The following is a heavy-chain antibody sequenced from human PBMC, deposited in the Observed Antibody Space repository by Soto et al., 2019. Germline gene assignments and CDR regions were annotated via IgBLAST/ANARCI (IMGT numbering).Heavy chain of an antibody. CDR1: GGSFSGYY. CDR2: INHSGSI. Sequence: PSETLSLTCAVYGGSFSGYYWSWIRQPPGKGLEWIGEINHSGSINYNPSLKSRVTISVDTSKNQFSLKLSSVTAADTAVYYCARAYYDFWANWFDPWGQGTLVTVSS. CDR3: ARAYYDFWANWFDP. D-gene: IGHD3-3*01. V-gene: IGHV4-34*01. J-gene: IGHJ5*02.